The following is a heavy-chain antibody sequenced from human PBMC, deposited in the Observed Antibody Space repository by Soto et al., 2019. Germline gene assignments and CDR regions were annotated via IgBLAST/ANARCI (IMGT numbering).Heavy chain of an antibody. CDR3: ARRAAMVTFGDYYYGMDV. Sequence: GGSLRLSCAASGFSFSTYALSWVRQARGKGLEWVSSISSSSSYIYYADSVKGRFTISRDNAKNSLYLQMNSLRAEDTAVYYCARRAAMVTFGDYYYGMDVWGQGTTVTVSS. J-gene: IGHJ6*02. D-gene: IGHD5-18*01. CDR2: ISSSSSYI. V-gene: IGHV3-21*01. CDR1: GFSFSTYA.